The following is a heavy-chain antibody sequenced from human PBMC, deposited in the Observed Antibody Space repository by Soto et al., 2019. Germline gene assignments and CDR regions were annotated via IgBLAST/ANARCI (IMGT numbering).Heavy chain of an antibody. CDR1: GGTFSSYA. D-gene: IGHD1-26*01. V-gene: IGHV1-69*13. CDR2: IIPIFGTA. Sequence: ASVKVSCKASGGTFSSYAISWVRQAPGQGLEWMGGIIPIFGTANYAQKFQGRATITADESTSTAYMELSSLRSEDTAVYYCARSFSGSYSYFDYWGQGTLVTVSS. CDR3: ARSFSGSYSYFDY. J-gene: IGHJ4*02.